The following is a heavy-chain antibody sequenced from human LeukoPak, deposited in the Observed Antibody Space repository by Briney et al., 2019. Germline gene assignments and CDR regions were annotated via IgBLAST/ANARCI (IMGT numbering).Heavy chain of an antibody. CDR1: GFTFSSYA. CDR2: ISGSGGST. J-gene: IGHJ3*02. CDR3: ARGGAVYDYVDAFDI. D-gene: IGHD3-16*01. V-gene: IGHV3-23*01. Sequence: PGGSLRLSCAASGFTFSSYAMSWVRQAPGKGLEWVSAISGSGGSTYYADSVKGRFTISRDNSKNTLYLQMNSLRAEDTAVYYCARGGAVYDYVDAFDIWGQGTMVTVSS.